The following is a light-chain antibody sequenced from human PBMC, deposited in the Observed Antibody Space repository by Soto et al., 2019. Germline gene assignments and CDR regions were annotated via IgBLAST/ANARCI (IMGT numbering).Light chain of an antibody. CDR3: QHRSNWPPLT. V-gene: IGKV3-11*01. CDR1: QSVSSY. Sequence: EIVLTQSPATLSLSPGERATLSCRASQSVSSYLAWYQQKPGQAPRLLIYDASNRATGIPARFSGSGSGTDFTLTISSLEPEDFAGYYCQHRSNWPPLTFGGGTKVEIK. J-gene: IGKJ4*01. CDR2: DAS.